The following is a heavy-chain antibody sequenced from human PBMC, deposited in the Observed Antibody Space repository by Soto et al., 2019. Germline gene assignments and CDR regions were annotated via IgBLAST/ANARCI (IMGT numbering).Heavy chain of an antibody. CDR2: IYYSGST. D-gene: IGHD6-13*01. J-gene: IGHJ6*02. CDR3: ARQGKYSSSWNYYYYDMDV. CDR1: GGSISSSSYY. V-gene: IGHV4-39*01. Sequence: SETLSLTCSVSGGSISSSSYYWGWIRQPPGKGLEWIGSIYYSGSTYYNPSLKSRVTISVDTSKNQFSLKLSSVTAADTAVYYCARQGKYSSSWNYYYYDMDVWGQGTTVTVSS.